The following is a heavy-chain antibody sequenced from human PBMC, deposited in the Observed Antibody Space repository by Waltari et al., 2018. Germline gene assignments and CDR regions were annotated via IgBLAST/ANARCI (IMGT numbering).Heavy chain of an antibody. CDR2: IYYSGST. CDR1: GGSVSSGSYY. CDR3: ARDPGVGDNWFDP. D-gene: IGHD3-3*01. J-gene: IGHJ5*02. V-gene: IGHV4-61*01. Sequence: QVQLQESGPGLVKPSETLSLTCTVSGGSVSSGSYYWRWIRQPPGKGLEWIGYIYYSGSTNYNPSLKSRVTISVDTSKNQFSLKLSSVTAADTAVYYCARDPGVGDNWFDPWGQGTLVTVSS.